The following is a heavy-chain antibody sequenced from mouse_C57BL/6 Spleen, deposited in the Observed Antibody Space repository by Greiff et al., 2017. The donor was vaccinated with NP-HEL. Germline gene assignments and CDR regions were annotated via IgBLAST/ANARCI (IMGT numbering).Heavy chain of an antibody. CDR1: GYTFTDYY. Sequence: EVQLQQSGPVLVKPGASVKMSCKASGYTFTDYYMNWVKQSHGKSLEWIGVINPYNGGTSYNQKFKGKATLTVDKSSSTAYMELNSLTSEDSAVYYCARGPIYYYAMDYWGQGTSVTVSS. CDR2: INPYNGGT. V-gene: IGHV1-19*01. J-gene: IGHJ4*01. CDR3: ARGPIYYYAMDY.